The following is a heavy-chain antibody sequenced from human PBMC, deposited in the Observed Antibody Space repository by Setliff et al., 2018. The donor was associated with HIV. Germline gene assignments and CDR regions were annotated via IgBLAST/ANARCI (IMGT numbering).Heavy chain of an antibody. D-gene: IGHD3-9*01. Sequence: SETLSLTCAATGVAISGSTYYWAWIRQSPGRGLQWIGSVHYTGSSYRNPSLKSRLTISIDTSRNHFSLNLTTVTAADTAVYYCAMTMRLFDWGYMDVWGKGTTVTVS. CDR1: GVAISGSTYY. CDR3: AMTMRLFDWGYMDV. J-gene: IGHJ6*03. CDR2: VHYTGSS. V-gene: IGHV4-39*02.